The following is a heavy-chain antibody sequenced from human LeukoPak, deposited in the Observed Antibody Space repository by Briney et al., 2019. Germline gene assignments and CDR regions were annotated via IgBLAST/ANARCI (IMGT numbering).Heavy chain of an antibody. J-gene: IGHJ4*02. CDR1: GFTFSSYA. CDR2: IIGSGGYS. V-gene: IGHV3-23*01. Sequence: PGGSLRLSCAASGFTFSSYAMSWVRQAPGKGLEWVSAIIGSGGYSYYADSVKGRFTISRDNSKNTLSLQMDSLRAEDTAVYYCARQDLLGGSGRGYYFDYWGQGTLVTVSS. CDR3: ARQDLLGGSGRGYYFDY. D-gene: IGHD3-10*01.